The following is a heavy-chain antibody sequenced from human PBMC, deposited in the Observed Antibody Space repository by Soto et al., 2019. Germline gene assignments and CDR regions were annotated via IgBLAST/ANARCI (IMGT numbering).Heavy chain of an antibody. V-gene: IGHV1-8*01. Sequence: QVHLVQSGAEVRKPGASVKVSCKASGYTFTSYDINWVRQATGQGLEWMGWMNPNSGNTAYAQKFQGRVTMTTNTSISTAHMALSSQRSEVTAVYYCASEWTRGFDPWGQGTLVSVSS. J-gene: IGHJ5*02. D-gene: IGHD2-8*01. CDR3: ASEWTRGFDP. CDR1: GYTFTSYD. CDR2: MNPNSGNT.